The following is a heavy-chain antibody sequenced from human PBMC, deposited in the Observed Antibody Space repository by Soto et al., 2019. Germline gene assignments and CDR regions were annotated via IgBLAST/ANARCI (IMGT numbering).Heavy chain of an antibody. CDR3: ARDGAVAGYKYNWLDP. CDR2: INHSGST. V-gene: IGHV4-34*01. J-gene: IGHJ5*02. Sequence: PSETLSLTCAVYGGSFSGYYWSWIRQPPGKGLEWIGEINHSGSTNYNPSLKSRVTISVDTSKNQFSLKLSSVTAADTAVYYCARDGAVAGYKYNWLDPWGQGTLVTVSS. D-gene: IGHD6-19*01. CDR1: GGSFSGYY.